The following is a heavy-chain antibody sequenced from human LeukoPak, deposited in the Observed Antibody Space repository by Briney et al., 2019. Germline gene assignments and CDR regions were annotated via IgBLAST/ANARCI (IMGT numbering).Heavy chain of an antibody. CDR1: GFTFSTYS. Sequence: GGSLRLSCAASGFTFSTYSMTWVRQAPGKGLEWVSSISSSSSYIYYTDSVKGRFTISRDNAKNSLYLQMNSLRAEDTAVYYCARVDYYDSSGYFDYWGQGTLVTVSS. CDR3: ARVDYYDSSGYFDY. CDR2: ISSSSSYI. V-gene: IGHV3-21*01. J-gene: IGHJ4*02. D-gene: IGHD3-22*01.